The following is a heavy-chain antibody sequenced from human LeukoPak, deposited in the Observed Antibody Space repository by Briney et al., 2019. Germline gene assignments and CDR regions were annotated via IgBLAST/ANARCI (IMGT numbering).Heavy chain of an antibody. CDR3: ARSLEELRFTD. CDR1: GFTFSSYA. V-gene: IGHV3-23*01. J-gene: IGHJ4*02. D-gene: IGHD3-3*01. Sequence: PGGSLRLSCAASGFTFSSYAMSWVRQAPGKGLEWVSGISRSGGSTYYADSVKGRFTISRDNSKNTLYLQMNSLRAEDTAVYYCARSLEELRFTDWGQGTLVTVSS. CDR2: ISRSGGST.